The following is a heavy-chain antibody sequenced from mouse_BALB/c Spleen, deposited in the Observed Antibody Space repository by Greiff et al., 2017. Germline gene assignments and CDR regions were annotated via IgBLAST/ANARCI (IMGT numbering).Heavy chain of an antibody. Sequence: EVHLVESGGGLVKPGGSLKLSCAASGFTFSDYYMYWVRQTPEKRLEWVATISDGGSYTYYPDSVKGRFTISRDNAKNTLYLQMSSLRSEDTAMYYCARHHDGYYFYAMDYWGQGTSVTVSS. J-gene: IGHJ4*01. D-gene: IGHD2-3*01. V-gene: IGHV5-4*02. CDR1: GFTFSDYY. CDR2: ISDGGSYT. CDR3: ARHHDGYYFYAMDY.